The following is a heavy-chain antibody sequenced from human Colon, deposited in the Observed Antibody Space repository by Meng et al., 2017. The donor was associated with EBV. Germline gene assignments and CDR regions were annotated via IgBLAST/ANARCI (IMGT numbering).Heavy chain of an antibody. J-gene: IGHJ4*02. CDR2: IYRTGDA. CDR3: ARDNDITLIQGGGFGY. D-gene: IGHD3-10*01. V-gene: IGHV4-4*02. Sequence: LKLLRPAPGVLSPSGTLSLIFSVSVGSSSSVTWWSWVRHPPGKGLEWIGEIYRTGDANYNPSLNSRVSISIDKAKNHFSLILNSVTAADTAMYYCARDNDITLIQGGGFGYWGPGTLVTVS. CDR1: VGSSSSVTW.